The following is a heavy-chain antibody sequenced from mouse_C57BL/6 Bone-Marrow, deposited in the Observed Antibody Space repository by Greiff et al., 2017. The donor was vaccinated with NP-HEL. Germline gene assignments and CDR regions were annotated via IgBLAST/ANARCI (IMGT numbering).Heavy chain of an antibody. J-gene: IGHJ4*01. Sequence: QVQLQQSGAELARPGASVKLSCKASGYTFTSYGISWVKQRPGQGLEWIGEIYPRSGNTYYNEKFKGKATLTADKSSSTAYMELRSLTSEDSAVYFCAGYGSTYAMDYWGQGTSVTVSS. CDR2: IYPRSGNT. V-gene: IGHV1-81*01. CDR1: GYTFTSYG. D-gene: IGHD1-1*01. CDR3: AGYGSTYAMDY.